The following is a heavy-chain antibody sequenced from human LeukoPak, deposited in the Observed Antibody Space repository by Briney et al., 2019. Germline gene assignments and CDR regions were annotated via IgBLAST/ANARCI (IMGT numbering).Heavy chain of an antibody. CDR3: ARGYNHGPIDM. CDR2: ITRNGDTT. Sequence: GGSLRLSCEASGVTFCDYGMSWVRQGRGKGLEWVSGITRNGDTTIYADSVKGRFTISRDNAKNCLYLQMNSLRAEDTAFYYCARGYNHGPIDMWGQGTLVTVSS. J-gene: IGHJ3*02. CDR1: GVTFCDYG. D-gene: IGHD2-2*02. V-gene: IGHV3-20*04.